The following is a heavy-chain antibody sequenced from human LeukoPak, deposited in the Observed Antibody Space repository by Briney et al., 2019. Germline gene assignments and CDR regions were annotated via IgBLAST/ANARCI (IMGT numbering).Heavy chain of an antibody. J-gene: IGHJ4*02. D-gene: IGHD2-21*02. CDR1: GYSFTNYW. Sequence: GESLKISCKGSGYSFTNYWIDWVRQMPGKGLEWMGIIYPGDSDTRYSPSFQGQVTISADKSISTAYLQWNSLEASDSAIYYCARRGDSDFRIDWGQGTLVTVSS. CDR3: ARRGDSDFRID. CDR2: IYPGDSDT. V-gene: IGHV5-51*01.